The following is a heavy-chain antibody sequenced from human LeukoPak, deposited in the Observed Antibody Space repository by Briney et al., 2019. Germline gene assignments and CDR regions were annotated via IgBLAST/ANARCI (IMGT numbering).Heavy chain of an antibody. Sequence: GGSLRLSCAASGFTFSSYSMNWVRQAPGKGLEWVSSISSSSSYIYYADSVKGRFTISRGNAKNSLYLQMNSLRAEDTAVYYCARTSDGYNYHDYWGQGTLVTVSS. V-gene: IGHV3-21*01. CDR3: ARTSDGYNYHDY. CDR1: GFTFSSYS. CDR2: ISSSSSYI. J-gene: IGHJ4*02. D-gene: IGHD5-24*01.